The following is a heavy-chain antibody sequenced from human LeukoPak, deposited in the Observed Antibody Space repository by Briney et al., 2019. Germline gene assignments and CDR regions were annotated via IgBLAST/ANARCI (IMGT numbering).Heavy chain of an antibody. J-gene: IGHJ4*02. CDR3: ARDTAMAEFDY. D-gene: IGHD5-18*01. V-gene: IGHV1-2*02. Sequence: GASVKVSCKASGYTFTGYYMHWGRQAPGQGLEWMGWINPNSGGTNSAQKFQGRVTMTSDTSISTAYMELRRLRSDDTAVYYCARDTAMAEFDYWGQGTLVTVPS. CDR2: INPNSGGT. CDR1: GYTFTGYY.